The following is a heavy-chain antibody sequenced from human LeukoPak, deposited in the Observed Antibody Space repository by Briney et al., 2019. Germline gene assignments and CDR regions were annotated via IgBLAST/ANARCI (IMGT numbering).Heavy chain of an antibody. CDR3: ARGRRIAVAGTVGFGY. V-gene: IGHV1-8*03. CDR2: MNPNSGNT. CDR1: GYTFTDYD. Sequence: ASVKVSCKSSGYTFTDYDINWVRQAAGQGLEWMGWMNPNSGNTGYAQKFQGRVTITRNTSISTAYMELSSLRSEDTAVYYCARGRRIAVAGTVGFGYWGQGTLVTVSS. D-gene: IGHD6-19*01. J-gene: IGHJ4*02.